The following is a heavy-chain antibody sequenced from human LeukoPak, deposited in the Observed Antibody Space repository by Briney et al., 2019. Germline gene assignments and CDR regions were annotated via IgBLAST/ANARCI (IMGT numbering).Heavy chain of an antibody. D-gene: IGHD6-19*01. CDR2: ISSGGSTI. V-gene: IGHV3-48*03. J-gene: IGHJ6*04. Sequence: GGSLRLSCATSGFTFSSYEMNWVRQAPGKGLEWVSYISSGGSTIYYADSVKGRFTISRDNAKNSLYLQMNSLRAEDTAVYCCAREWKQWLVPSYYYYGMDVWGKGTTVTVSS. CDR1: GFTFSSYE. CDR3: AREWKQWLVPSYYYYGMDV.